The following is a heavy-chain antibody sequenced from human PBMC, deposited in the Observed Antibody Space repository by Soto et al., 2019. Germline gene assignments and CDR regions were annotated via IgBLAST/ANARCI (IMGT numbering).Heavy chain of an antibody. CDR2: IYYSGST. Sequence: SETLSLTCTVSGGSISSYYWSWIRQPPGKGLEWIGYIYYSGSTNYNPSLKSRVTISVDTSKNQFSLKLSSVTAADTAVYYCARGVATTTSDYYYYYMDVWGKGTTVTVSS. CDR3: ARGVATTTSDYYYYYMDV. CDR1: GGSISSYY. D-gene: IGHD5-12*01. J-gene: IGHJ6*03. V-gene: IGHV4-59*08.